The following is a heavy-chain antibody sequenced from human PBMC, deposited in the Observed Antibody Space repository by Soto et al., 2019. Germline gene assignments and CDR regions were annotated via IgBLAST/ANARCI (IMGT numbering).Heavy chain of an antibody. Sequence: GESLKISCKGSGYSFTSYWIGWVRQMPGKGLEWMGIIYPGDSDTRYSPSFQGQVTISADKSISTAYLQWSSLKASDTAMYYCARHAVSVGSGYDPSWDYYYMDVWGKGTTVTVSS. V-gene: IGHV5-51*01. CDR2: IYPGDSDT. J-gene: IGHJ6*03. D-gene: IGHD5-12*01. CDR3: ARHAVSVGSGYDPSWDYYYMDV. CDR1: GYSFTSYW.